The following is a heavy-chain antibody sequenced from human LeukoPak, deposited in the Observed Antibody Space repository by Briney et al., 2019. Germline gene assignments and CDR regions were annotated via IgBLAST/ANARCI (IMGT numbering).Heavy chain of an antibody. CDR3: AREPTTVSPPG. CDR1: GFNFRTCG. D-gene: IGHD4-11*01. CDR2: DGIDT. Sequence: GGSLRLSCAASGFNFRTCGMHWVRQAPGKGLEWVAIDGIDTYYADSVKGRFTISRDNAKNSLYLQMNSLRAEDTAVYYCAREPTTVSPPGWGQGTLVTVSS. V-gene: IGHV3-33*01. J-gene: IGHJ4*02.